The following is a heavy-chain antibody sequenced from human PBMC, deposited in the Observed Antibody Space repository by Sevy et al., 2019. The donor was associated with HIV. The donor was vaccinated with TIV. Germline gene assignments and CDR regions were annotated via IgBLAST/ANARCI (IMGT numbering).Heavy chain of an antibody. CDR3: ARGQYSYGYWREFDY. V-gene: IGHV4-59*01. CDR1: GASISSYS. J-gene: IGHJ4*02. Sequence: SETLSLTCTVSGASISSYSWSWIRQPPGKGLEWIGYIYYSGRTNYNPSLKGRVTISVDTSKHQFSLKLSSVTAADTAVYYCARGQYSYGYWREFDYWGQGTLVTVSS. CDR2: IYYSGRT. D-gene: IGHD5-18*01.